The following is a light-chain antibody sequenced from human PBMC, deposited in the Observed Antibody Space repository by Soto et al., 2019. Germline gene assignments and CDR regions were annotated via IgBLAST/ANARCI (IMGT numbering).Light chain of an antibody. CDR2: DAS. CDR3: QQRFTWPS. V-gene: IGKV3-11*01. CDR1: QSISSY. J-gene: IGKJ3*01. Sequence: ETVLTQSPATLSLSPGERATLSCRASQSISSYLAWYQQKPGQAPRLLIYDASNRATGIPARFSGSGSGTDLTLTISSLEPEDFAVYYCQQRFTWPSFGPGTKVDIK.